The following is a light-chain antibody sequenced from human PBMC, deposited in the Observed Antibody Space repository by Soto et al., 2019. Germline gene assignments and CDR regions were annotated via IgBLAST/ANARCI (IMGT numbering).Light chain of an antibody. CDR3: QQSDTYPWT. CDR1: QSVSTH. J-gene: IGKJ1*01. Sequence: DIHMTQSPSSLSASVGYIFTITCRASQSVSTHLSWYQQKTVKAPKLLIYGAYRLQSGVPSRLGGSGYGTDLTITSSSKQNEDFATYYCQQSDTYPWTFGQGTQVDIK. CDR2: GAY. V-gene: IGKV1-39*01.